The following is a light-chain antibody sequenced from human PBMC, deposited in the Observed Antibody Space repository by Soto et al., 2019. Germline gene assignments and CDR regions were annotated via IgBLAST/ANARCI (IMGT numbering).Light chain of an antibody. CDR3: CSYAGSSTLRV. CDR1: SSDVGSYNL. CDR2: EVS. Sequence: QSALTQPASVSGSPGQSITISCTGTSSDVGSYNLVSWYQQHPGKAPKLMIYEVSKRPSGVSNRFSGSKSGNTASLTFSGLQAEDEADYYCCSYAGSSTLRVFGTGTKVTVL. J-gene: IGLJ1*01. V-gene: IGLV2-23*02.